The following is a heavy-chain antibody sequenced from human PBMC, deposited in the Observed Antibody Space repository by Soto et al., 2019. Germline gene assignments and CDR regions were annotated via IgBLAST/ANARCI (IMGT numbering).Heavy chain of an antibody. V-gene: IGHV1-69*01. CDR1: GGTFSSYA. D-gene: IGHD3-10*01. CDR3: GGGRGGGGPDNWFDP. Sequence: QVQLVQSGAEVKKPGSSVKVSCKASGGTFSSYAISWVRQAPGQGLEWMGGIIPIFGTANYAQKFQGRVTITPDESASTGYRGLGSLRSEDTAVYCCGGGRGGGGPDNWFDPWGQGTLVTVSS. J-gene: IGHJ5*02. CDR2: IIPIFGTA.